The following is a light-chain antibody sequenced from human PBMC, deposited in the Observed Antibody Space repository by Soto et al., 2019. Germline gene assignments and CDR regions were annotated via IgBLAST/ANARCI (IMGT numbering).Light chain of an antibody. CDR2: DVS. CDR1: SSDVGGYNY. V-gene: IGLV2-14*03. J-gene: IGLJ3*02. CDR3: TSYTAPRTVV. Sequence: QSALTQPASVAGSPGQSITIACTGTSSDVGGYNYVSWYQLQPGKAPRLVIYDVSIRPPAVSDRFSGSTSGNTASLTISGLQAEDEADYYCTSYTAPRTVVFGGGTKLTVL.